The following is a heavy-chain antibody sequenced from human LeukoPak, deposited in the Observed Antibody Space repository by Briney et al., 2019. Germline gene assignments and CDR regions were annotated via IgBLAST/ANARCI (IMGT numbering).Heavy chain of an antibody. Sequence: PGGSLRLSCAASGFTFSSYAMSWVRQAPGKGLEWVSAISGSGGSTYYADSVKGRFTISRDNSKNTLYLQMNSLRAEDTAVYYCAKDINDLSPYYDSSGSYNYWGQGTLVTVSS. V-gene: IGHV3-23*01. D-gene: IGHD3-22*01. J-gene: IGHJ4*02. CDR3: AKDINDLSPYYDSSGSYNY. CDR1: GFTFSSYA. CDR2: ISGSGGST.